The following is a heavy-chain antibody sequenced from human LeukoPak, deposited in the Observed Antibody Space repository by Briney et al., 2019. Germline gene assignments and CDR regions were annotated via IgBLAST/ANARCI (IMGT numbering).Heavy chain of an antibody. CDR1: GFTFSDYG. CDR3: AKAPHYYVSSGYEDAFDI. V-gene: IGHV3-30*02. CDR2: IRFDGTNK. Sequence: PGGSLRLSCAASGFTFSDYGMHWVRQAPGKGLDWVTFIRFDGTNKFDADSVKGRFTVSRDNSKTTLYLQMNSLRAEDTAVYYCAKAPHYYVSSGYEDAFDIWGQGTMVTVSS. J-gene: IGHJ3*02. D-gene: IGHD3-22*01.